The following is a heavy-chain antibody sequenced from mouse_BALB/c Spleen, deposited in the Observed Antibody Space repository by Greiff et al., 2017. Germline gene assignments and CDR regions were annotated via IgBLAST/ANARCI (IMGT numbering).Heavy chain of an antibody. CDR1: GYSFTGYF. V-gene: IGHV1-20*02. D-gene: IGHD1-1*01. CDR3: AKEKYYYGSSPYYFDY. Sequence: EVNVVESGPELVKPGASVKISCKASGYSFTGYFMNWVMQSHGKSLEWIGRINPYNGDTFYNQKFNGKATLTVDKSSSTAHMELRSLASEDSAVYYCAKEKYYYGSSPYYFDYWGQGTTLTVAS. CDR2: INPYNGDT. J-gene: IGHJ2*01.